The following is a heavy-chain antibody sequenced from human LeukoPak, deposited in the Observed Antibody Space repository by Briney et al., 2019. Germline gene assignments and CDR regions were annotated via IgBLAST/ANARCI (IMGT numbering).Heavy chain of an antibody. CDR3: ARGLLGSSAYYNN. J-gene: IGHJ4*02. Sequence: GGSLRLSCAASGFTFSNYGMNWVRQAPGKGLEWVSFTDTSGRYVYYGDSVKGRFTISRDNAKNLLFLQMNGLRAEDTALYYCARGLLGSSAYYNNWGQGTLVTVSS. D-gene: IGHD3-22*01. V-gene: IGHV3-21*06. CDR2: TDTSGRYV. CDR1: GFTFSNYG.